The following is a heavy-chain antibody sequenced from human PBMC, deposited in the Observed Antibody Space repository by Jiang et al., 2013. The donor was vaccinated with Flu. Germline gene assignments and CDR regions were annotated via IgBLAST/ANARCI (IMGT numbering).Heavy chain of an antibody. Sequence: RVTMSVDTSKNQFSLKLSSVTAADTAVYYCARVFFGSGWSKNLDWYFDLWGRGTLVTVSS. D-gene: IGHD6-19*01. CDR3: ARVFFGSGWSKNLDWYFDL. V-gene: IGHV4-4*06. J-gene: IGHJ2*01.